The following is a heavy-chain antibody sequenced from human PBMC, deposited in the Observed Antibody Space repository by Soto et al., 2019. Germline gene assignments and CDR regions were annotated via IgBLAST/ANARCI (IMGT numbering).Heavy chain of an antibody. CDR1: GFTFSSYS. CDR2: ISSSSSYI. D-gene: IGHD6-6*01. V-gene: IGHV3-21*01. CDR3: ARDKKLGTYYYYGTDV. Sequence: GGSLRLSCAASGFTFSSYSMSWVRQAPGKGLEWVSSISSSSSYIYYADSVKGRFTISRDNAKNSLYLQMNSLRAEDTAVYYCARDKKLGTYYYYGTDVWGQGTTVTVSS. J-gene: IGHJ6*02.